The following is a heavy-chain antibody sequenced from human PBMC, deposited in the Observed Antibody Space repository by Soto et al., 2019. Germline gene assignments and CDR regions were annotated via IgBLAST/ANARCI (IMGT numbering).Heavy chain of an antibody. J-gene: IGHJ6*02. D-gene: IGHD5-12*01. V-gene: IGHV3-30*18. CDR2: ISYDGSNK. CDR1: GFTFSSYG. CDR3: AKDCEGYSGYVHYYYYGMDV. Sequence: PGGSLRLSCAASGFTFSSYGMHWVRQAPGEGLEWVAVISYDGSNKYYADSVKGRFTISRDNSKNTLYLQMNSLRAEDTAVYYRAKDCEGYSGYVHYYYYGMDVWGQGTTVTVSS.